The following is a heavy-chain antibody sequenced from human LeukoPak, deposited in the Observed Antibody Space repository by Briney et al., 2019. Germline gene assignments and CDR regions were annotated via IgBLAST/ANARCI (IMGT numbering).Heavy chain of an antibody. CDR2: ISCNSNRI. V-gene: IGHV3-9*01. CDR1: GFTFDDFA. CDR3: ARDMLAVSANSFDM. J-gene: IGHJ3*02. Sequence: PGGSLRLSCVASGFTFDDFAMHWVRQAPGKGLEWISGISCNSNRIGYADSVKGRFTISRDNAKNSLYLQMNSLRVEDTALYFCARDMLAVSANSFDMWGQGTKVTVSS. D-gene: IGHD3-3*02.